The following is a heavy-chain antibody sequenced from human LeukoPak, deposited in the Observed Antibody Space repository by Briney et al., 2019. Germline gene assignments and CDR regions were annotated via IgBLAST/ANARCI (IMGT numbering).Heavy chain of an antibody. CDR1: GGSINSSNW. Sequence: SETLSLTCAVSGGSINSSNWWGWVRQPPGKGLEWIGEIYHTGSTNYNPSLKSRVTISVDKSKNQFSLKLTSVTAADTAVYYCAKLDFYGSGSPLGFWGQGTLVTVSS. CDR3: AKLDFYGSGSPLGF. J-gene: IGHJ4*02. CDR2: IYHTGST. D-gene: IGHD3-10*01. V-gene: IGHV4-4*02.